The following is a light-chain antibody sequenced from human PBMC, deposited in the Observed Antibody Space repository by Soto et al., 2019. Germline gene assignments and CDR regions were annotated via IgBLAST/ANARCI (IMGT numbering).Light chain of an antibody. J-gene: IGKJ3*01. Sequence: EFVLTQSPGTLSLSPGERATLSCRASQTVRNNYLAWYQQKPGQAPRLLIYDASSRATGIPDRFSGSGSGTEFTLTISSLQSEDFAVYSCQQYNNWPFTFGPGTKVDIK. CDR3: QQYNNWPFT. CDR2: DAS. V-gene: IGKV3D-20*02. CDR1: QTVRNNY.